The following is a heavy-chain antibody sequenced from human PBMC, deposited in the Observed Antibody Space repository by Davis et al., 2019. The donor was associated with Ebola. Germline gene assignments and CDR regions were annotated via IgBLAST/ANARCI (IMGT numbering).Heavy chain of an antibody. CDR2: IYYSGST. D-gene: IGHD1-26*01. CDR1: GGSLSDYY. Sequence: GSLRLSCSVSGGSLSDYYWSWIRQPPGKGLEWIGYIYYSGSTTYNPSLESRVTISEDTSKNQLSLRLTSVAAADTAVYFCAGGSLYKFIDVWGRGTTVTVS. J-gene: IGHJ6*03. CDR3: AGGSLYKFIDV. V-gene: IGHV4-59*08.